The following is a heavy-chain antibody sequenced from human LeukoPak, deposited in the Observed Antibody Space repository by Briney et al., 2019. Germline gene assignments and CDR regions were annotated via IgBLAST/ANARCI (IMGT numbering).Heavy chain of an antibody. Sequence: GGSLRLSCAASGFTVSSNYMSWVRQAPGKGLEGVSVIYSGGSTYYADSVKGRLTISRDNSKNTMYLQMNSLRAEDTAVYYCNTYYYGSGSYQIDYWGQGTLVTVSS. CDR1: GFTVSSNY. CDR2: IYSGGST. D-gene: IGHD3-10*01. J-gene: IGHJ4*02. V-gene: IGHV3-66*01. CDR3: NTYYYGSGSYQIDY.